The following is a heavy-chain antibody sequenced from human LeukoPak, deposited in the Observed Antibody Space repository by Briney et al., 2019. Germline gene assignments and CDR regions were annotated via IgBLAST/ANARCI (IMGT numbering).Heavy chain of an antibody. V-gene: IGHV3-11*06. Sequence: PGRSLRLSCAASGFTFSDYYMSWIRQAPRKGLEWVSYISSSSSYTNYADSVKGRFTISRDNAKNSLYLQMDSLRAEDTAVYYCARGETMFDYWGQGTLVTVSS. J-gene: IGHJ4*02. CDR3: ARGETMFDY. CDR1: GFTFSDYY. D-gene: IGHD3-10*01. CDR2: ISSSSSYT.